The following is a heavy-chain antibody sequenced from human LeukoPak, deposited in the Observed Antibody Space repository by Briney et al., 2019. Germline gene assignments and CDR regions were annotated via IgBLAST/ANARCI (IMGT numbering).Heavy chain of an antibody. CDR3: ARRGYNYGFNDY. CDR1: GFTFGDYA. CDR2: IRSKAYGGTT. Sequence: SGGSLRLSCTASGFTFGDYAMSWFRQAPGKGLEWVGFIRSKAYGGTTEYAASVKGRFTISRDDSKSIAYLQMNSLTTEDTAVYYCARRGYNYGFNDYWGQGTLVTVSS. D-gene: IGHD5-18*01. J-gene: IGHJ4*02. V-gene: IGHV3-49*03.